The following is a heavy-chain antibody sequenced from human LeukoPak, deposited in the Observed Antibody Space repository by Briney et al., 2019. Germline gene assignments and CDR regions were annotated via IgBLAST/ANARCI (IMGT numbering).Heavy chain of an antibody. Sequence: KPSETLSLTCTVSGVSMSSGAFYWSWLRQHPGKGLEWIGKIYYSGSTYYNPSLKSRATISVDRSKNQFSLKLTSVTAADTAVYYCARAFPFDDYGDPDAFDIWGQGTMVTVCS. CDR3: ARAFPFDDYGDPDAFDI. V-gene: IGHV4-30-4*08. J-gene: IGHJ3*02. CDR1: GVSMSSGAFY. D-gene: IGHD4-17*01. CDR2: IYYSGST.